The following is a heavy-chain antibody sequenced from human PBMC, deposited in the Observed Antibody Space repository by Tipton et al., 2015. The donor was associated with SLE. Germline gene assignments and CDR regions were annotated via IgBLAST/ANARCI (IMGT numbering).Heavy chain of an antibody. D-gene: IGHD1-7*01. CDR3: ARVLTGTSTFDY. Sequence: TLSLTCTVSGDSISSQHWSWIRQPPGKGLEWIGDMSYSGSTNYNPSLKSRVTMSLDTSKNQFSLRLNSVTAADTAVYYCARVLTGTSTFDYWGQGTLVTVSS. CDR2: MSYSGST. CDR1: GDSISSQH. J-gene: IGHJ4*02. V-gene: IGHV4-59*11.